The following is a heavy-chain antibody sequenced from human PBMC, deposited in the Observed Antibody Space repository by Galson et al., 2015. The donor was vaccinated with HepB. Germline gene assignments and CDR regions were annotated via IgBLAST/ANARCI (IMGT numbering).Heavy chain of an antibody. V-gene: IGHV3-21*01. CDR3: ATGNFCTGDSCYSFDW. CDR2: ITISRYSNK. D-gene: IGHD2-15*01. J-gene: IGHJ4*02. CDR1: GFTFSSYN. Sequence: SLRLSCAGSGFTFSSYNLNWVRQAPGKGLEWLSSITISRYSNKYYADSVRGRFTSSGDDAKSSLFLHLNSLRAEDTAVYYCATGNFCTGDSCYSFDWWGQGTRVTVSS.